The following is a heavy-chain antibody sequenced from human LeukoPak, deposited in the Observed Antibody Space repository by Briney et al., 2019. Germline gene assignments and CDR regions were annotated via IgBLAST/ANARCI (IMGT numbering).Heavy chain of an antibody. CDR3: ATELGVRVRPIYYFDY. V-gene: IGHV1-24*01. Sequence: ASVKVSCKVSGYTLTELSMHWVRQAPGKGLEWMGGFAPEDGETIYAQKFQGRVTMTEDTSTDTAYMELSSLRSEDTAVYYCATELGVRVRPIYYFDYWGQGTLVTVSS. D-gene: IGHD2-8*01. J-gene: IGHJ4*02. CDR2: FAPEDGET. CDR1: GYTLTELS.